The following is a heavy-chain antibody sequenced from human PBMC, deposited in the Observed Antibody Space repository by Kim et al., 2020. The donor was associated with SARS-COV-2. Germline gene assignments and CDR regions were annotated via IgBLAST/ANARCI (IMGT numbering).Heavy chain of an antibody. CDR1: GFTFSSYG. J-gene: IGHJ4*02. Sequence: GGSLRLSCAASGFTFSSYGMHWVRQAPGKGLEWVSGIWYDGSNKYYGDSVRGRFIISRDNSRNTLNLQMNSLRAEDTAVYHCARGNHYDGTGPFDSWGQGTLVTVSS. CDR2: IWYDGSNK. CDR3: ARGNHYDGTGPFDS. V-gene: IGHV3-33*01. D-gene: IGHD3-22*01.